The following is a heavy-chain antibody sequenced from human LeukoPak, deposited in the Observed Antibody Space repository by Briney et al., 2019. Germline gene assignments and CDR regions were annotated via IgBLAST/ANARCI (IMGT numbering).Heavy chain of an antibody. D-gene: IGHD6-13*01. CDR1: GFTFTSYG. CDR3: AKDRSSSARED. J-gene: IGHJ4*02. CDR2: ISGYNGNT. V-gene: IGHV1-18*01. Sequence: GASVKVSCKTSGFTFTSYGISWVRQAPGQGLEWVGWISGYNGNTNYAQKFRGRLTMTTDTSTTTAYMELRSLRSDDTAVYNCAKDRSSSAREDWGQGTLVTVSS.